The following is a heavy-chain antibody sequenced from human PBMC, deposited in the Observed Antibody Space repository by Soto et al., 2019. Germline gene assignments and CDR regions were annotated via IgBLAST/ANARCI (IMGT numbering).Heavy chain of an antibody. CDR1: GYSFAGYW. Sequence: GESLKISWEGSGYSFAGYWITWVRKKPGKGLEWVGRIDPRDSQTYYSPSFRGHVTISATKSITTVFLQWSSLRASDTAMYYCARQIHDSDTGPNFQYYFDSWGQGTPVTVSS. CDR2: IDPRDSQT. J-gene: IGHJ4*02. D-gene: IGHD5-18*01. CDR3: ARQIHDSDTGPNFQYYFDS. V-gene: IGHV5-10-1*01.